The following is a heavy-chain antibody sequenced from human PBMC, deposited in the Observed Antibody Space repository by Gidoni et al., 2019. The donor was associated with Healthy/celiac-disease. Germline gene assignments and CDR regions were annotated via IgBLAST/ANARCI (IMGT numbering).Heavy chain of an antibody. CDR3: ARLIWGNYYDSSGCIDY. CDR1: GYSTSRGYY. V-gene: IGHV4-38-2*01. D-gene: IGHD3-22*01. J-gene: IGHJ4*02. CDR2: IYHSGST. Sequence: QVQLQESGPGLVKPSETLSLTCAVSGYSTSRGYYWGWIRQPPGKGLEWIGSIYHSGSTYYNPSLKSRVTISVDTSKNQFSLKLSSVTAADTAVYYCARLIWGNYYDSSGCIDYWGQGTLVTVSS.